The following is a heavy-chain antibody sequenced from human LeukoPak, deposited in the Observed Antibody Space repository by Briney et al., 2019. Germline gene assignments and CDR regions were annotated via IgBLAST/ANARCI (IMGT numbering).Heavy chain of an antibody. D-gene: IGHD6-13*01. CDR1: GYTFTSYG. Sequence: GASVKVSCKASGYTFTSYGISWVRQAPGQGLEWMGWISAYNGNTNYAQKLQGRVTMTTDTSTSTAYMELRSLRSDDTAVYYCASFSFGCSWNYYYYGMDVWGQGTTVTVSS. V-gene: IGHV1-18*01. CDR3: ASFSFGCSWNYYYYGMDV. CDR2: ISAYNGNT. J-gene: IGHJ6*02.